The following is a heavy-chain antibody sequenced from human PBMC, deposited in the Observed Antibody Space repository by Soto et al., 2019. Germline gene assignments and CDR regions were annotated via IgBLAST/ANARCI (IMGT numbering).Heavy chain of an antibody. Sequence: ASVKVSCKASGYTFTSYAMHWVRQAPGQRLEWMGWINAGNGNTKYSQKFQGRVTITRDTSASTAYMELSSLRSEDTAVYYCARDQDTRKSIPGIAAAGTSGYYYYGMDVWGQGTTVT. J-gene: IGHJ6*02. CDR1: GYTFTSYA. CDR3: ARDQDTRKSIPGIAAAGTSGYYYYGMDV. V-gene: IGHV1-3*01. D-gene: IGHD6-13*01. CDR2: INAGNGNT.